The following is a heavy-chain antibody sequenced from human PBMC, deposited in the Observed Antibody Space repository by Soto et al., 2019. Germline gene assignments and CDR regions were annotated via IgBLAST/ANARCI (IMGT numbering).Heavy chain of an antibody. J-gene: IGHJ4*02. CDR1: GGSISSGGYS. D-gene: IGHD3-3*01. CDR2: IYHSGST. Sequence: SETLSLTCAVSGGSISSGGYSWSWIRQPPGKGLEWIGYIYHSGSTYYNPSLKSRVTISVDTSKNQFSLKLSSVTAADTAVYYCARERSGYDYWGQGTLVTVSS. CDR3: ARERSGYDY. V-gene: IGHV4-30-2*05.